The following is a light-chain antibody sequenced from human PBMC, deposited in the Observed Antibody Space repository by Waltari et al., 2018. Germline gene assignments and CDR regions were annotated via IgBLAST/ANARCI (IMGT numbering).Light chain of an antibody. V-gene: IGLV6-57*02. CDR1: SCRLASHY. J-gene: IGLJ3*02. CDR3: QSYDSSNLWV. Sequence: NFMLTQPHSVSESPGKTVTISCTGRSCRLASHYVQAYQQRPGSAPTTVIYEDNQRPAGVPDRFSGSIDSSSNSASLTISGLKTEDEADYYCQSYDSSNLWVFGGGTKLTVL. CDR2: EDN.